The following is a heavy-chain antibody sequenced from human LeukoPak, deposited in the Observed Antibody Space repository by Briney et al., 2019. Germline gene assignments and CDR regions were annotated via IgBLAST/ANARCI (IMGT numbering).Heavy chain of an antibody. CDR2: INPSSGGT. V-gene: IGHV1-2*02. CDR1: GYTFTGYY. Sequence: ASVTVSCKSSGYTFTGYYLHWVRQAPGQGLERMGWINPSSGGTIYAQYFQGRVTMTRDTSISTAYMELSRLRSDDTAVYDCARDRLYSYGYYGLDVWGQGTTVTVSS. CDR3: ARDRLYSYGYYGLDV. J-gene: IGHJ6*02. D-gene: IGHD3-16*01.